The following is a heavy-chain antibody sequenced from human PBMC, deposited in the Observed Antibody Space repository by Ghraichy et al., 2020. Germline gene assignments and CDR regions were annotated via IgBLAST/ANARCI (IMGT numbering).Heavy chain of an antibody. CDR1: GFTFSSYA. D-gene: IGHD2-2*01. CDR3: AKGDIVVVPAAQGYDYSNGNYYYYGMDV. J-gene: IGHJ6*02. Sequence: GGSLRLSCAASGFTFSSYAMSWVRQAPGKGLEWVSAISGSGGSTYYADSVKGRFTISRDNSKNTLYLQMNSLRAEDTAVYYCAKGDIVVVPAAQGYDYSNGNYYYYGMDVWGQGTTVTVSS. V-gene: IGHV3-23*01. CDR2: ISGSGGST.